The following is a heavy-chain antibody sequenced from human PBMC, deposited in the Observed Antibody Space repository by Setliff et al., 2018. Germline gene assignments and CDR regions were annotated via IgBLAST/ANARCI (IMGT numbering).Heavy chain of an antibody. J-gene: IGHJ4*02. D-gene: IGHD1-7*01. V-gene: IGHV3-21*01. CDR1: GFTFSTYT. Sequence: GGSLRLSCAVSGFTFSTYTMNWVRQAPGKGLEWVSSISSNSYYIYYADSVKGRFTISRDNAKNSLSLQLNNLSAEDTAVYYCVRDGGILTGTTGDYWGQGILVTVSS. CDR2: ISSNSYYI. CDR3: VRDGGILTGTTGDY.